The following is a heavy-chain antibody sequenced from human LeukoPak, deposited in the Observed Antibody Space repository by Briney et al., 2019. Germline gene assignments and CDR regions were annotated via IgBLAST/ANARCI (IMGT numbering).Heavy chain of an antibody. CDR3: AGAAGTWWFDP. CDR2: IYYSGST. V-gene: IGHV4-59*01. D-gene: IGHD6-13*01. Sequence: SETLSLTCTVSGGSISSYYWSWIRQPPGKGLEWIGYIYYSGSTNYNPSLKSRVTISVDTSKNQFSLKPSSVTAADTAVYYCAGAAGTWWFDPWGQGTLVTVSS. J-gene: IGHJ5*02. CDR1: GGSISSYY.